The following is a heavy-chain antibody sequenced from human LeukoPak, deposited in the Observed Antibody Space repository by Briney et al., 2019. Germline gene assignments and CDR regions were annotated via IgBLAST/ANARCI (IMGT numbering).Heavy chain of an antibody. V-gene: IGHV4-39*01. D-gene: IGHD3-10*01. CDR3: ASQDERITMVRGVIRFDY. CDR2: IYYSGST. CDR1: GGSISSSGYY. Sequence: PSETLSLTCTVSGGSISSSGYYWGWIRQPPGKGLEWIGSIYYSGSTYYNPSLKSRVTISVDTSKNQFSLKLSSVTAADTAVYYCASQDERITMVRGVIRFDYWGQGTLVTVSS. J-gene: IGHJ4*02.